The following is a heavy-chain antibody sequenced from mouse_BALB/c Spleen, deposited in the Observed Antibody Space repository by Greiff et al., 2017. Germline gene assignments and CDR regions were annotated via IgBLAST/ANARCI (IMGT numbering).Heavy chain of an antibody. Sequence: EVKLMESGGGLVQPGGSLRLSCATSGFTFSDFYMEWVRQPPGKRLEWIAASRNKANDYTTEYSASVKGRFIVSRDTSQSILYLQMNALRAEDTAMYYCARDEPSYGYDGGYYYAMDYWGQGTSVTVSS. J-gene: IGHJ4*01. V-gene: IGHV7-1*02. D-gene: IGHD2-9*01. CDR2: SRNKANDYTT. CDR1: GFTFSDFY. CDR3: ARDEPSYGYDGGYYYAMDY.